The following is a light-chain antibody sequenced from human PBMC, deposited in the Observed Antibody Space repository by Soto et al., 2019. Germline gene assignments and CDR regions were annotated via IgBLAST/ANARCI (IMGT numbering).Light chain of an antibody. CDR1: QSLLYSNGYNY. CDR3: MQALQLRT. J-gene: IGKJ1*01. V-gene: IGKV2-28*01. Sequence: DIVMTQSPLSLSVTPGEPASISCRSSQSLLYSNGYNYLDWYLQKPGQSPQLLIYLGSNRASGVPDRFSGSGSGTDFTLKISRVEAEDVGVYYCMQALQLRTFGQGTKVDIK. CDR2: LGS.